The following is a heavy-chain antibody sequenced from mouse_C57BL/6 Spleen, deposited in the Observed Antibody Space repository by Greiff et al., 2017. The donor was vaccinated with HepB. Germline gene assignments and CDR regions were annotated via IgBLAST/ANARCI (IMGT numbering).Heavy chain of an antibody. CDR2: IYPRSGNT. V-gene: IGHV1-81*01. CDR1: GYTFTSYG. CDR3: ARPIYDAFAY. J-gene: IGHJ3*01. Sequence: VQLQQSGAELARPGASVKLSCKASGYTFTSYGISWVKQRTGQGLEWIGEIYPRSGNTYYNEKFKGKATLTADKSSSTAYMELRSLTSEDSAVYFCARPIYDAFAYWGQGTLVTVSA. D-gene: IGHD2-3*01.